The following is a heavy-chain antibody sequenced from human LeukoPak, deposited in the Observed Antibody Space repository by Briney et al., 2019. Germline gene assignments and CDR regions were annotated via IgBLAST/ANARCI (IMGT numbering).Heavy chain of an antibody. CDR3: ARHRRQQLVWLMSWFDP. V-gene: IGHV4-34*01. D-gene: IGHD6-13*01. CDR2: INHSGST. J-gene: IGHJ5*02. Sequence: SETLSLTCAVYGGSFSGYYWSWIRQPPGKGLEWIGEINHSGSTNYNPSLKSRVTISVDTSKNQFSLKLSSVTAADTAVYYCARHRRQQLVWLMSWFDPWGQGTLVTVSS. CDR1: GGSFSGYY.